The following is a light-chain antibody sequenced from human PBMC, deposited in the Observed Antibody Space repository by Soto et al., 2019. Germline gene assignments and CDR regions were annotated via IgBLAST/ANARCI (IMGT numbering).Light chain of an antibody. J-gene: IGLJ2*01. CDR1: SSDVGGYNY. CDR3: SSYTSSVVV. Sequence: QSALTQPASVSGSPGQSITISCTGTSSDVGGYNYVSWYLQHPGKAPKLMIYEVSNRPSGVSNRFSGSKSGNTASLTISGLQAEDEADYYCSSYTSSVVVFGGGTKLTVL. V-gene: IGLV2-14*01. CDR2: EVS.